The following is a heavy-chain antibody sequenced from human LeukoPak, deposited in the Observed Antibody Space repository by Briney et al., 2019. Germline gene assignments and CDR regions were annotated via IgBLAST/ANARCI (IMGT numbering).Heavy chain of an antibody. D-gene: IGHD1-26*01. CDR2: ISYDGSNK. CDR1: GFTFSSYG. J-gene: IGHJ4*02. Sequence: GGSLRLSCAASGFTFSSYGMHWVRQAPGKGLEWVAVISYDGSNKYYADSVKGRFTISRDNSENTLYLQMNSLRAEDTAVYYCAKDGGSYGDYWGQGTLVTVSS. V-gene: IGHV3-30*18. CDR3: AKDGGSYGDY.